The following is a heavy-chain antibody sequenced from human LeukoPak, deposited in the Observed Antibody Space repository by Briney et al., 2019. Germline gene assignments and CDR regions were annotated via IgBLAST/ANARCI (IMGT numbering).Heavy chain of an antibody. D-gene: IGHD6-19*01. J-gene: IGHJ4*02. CDR1: GYTLTSYG. CDR3: ARSRSGWYRDVYYFDY. Sequence: ASVKVSCKASGYTLTSYGISWVRQAPGQGLEWMGWISAYNGNTNYAQKLQGRVTMTTDTSTSTAYMELRSLRSDDTAVYYCARSRSGWYRDVYYFDYWGQGTLVTVSS. CDR2: ISAYNGNT. V-gene: IGHV1-18*01.